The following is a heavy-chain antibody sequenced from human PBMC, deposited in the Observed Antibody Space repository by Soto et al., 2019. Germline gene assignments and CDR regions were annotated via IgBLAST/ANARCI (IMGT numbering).Heavy chain of an antibody. CDR3: ARGFLEWLLFDFDY. CDR2: IYYSGST. CDR1: GGSISSSSYY. V-gene: IGHV4-39*01. J-gene: IGHJ4*02. Sequence: QLQLQESGPGLVKPSETLSLTCTVSGGSISSSSYYWGWIRQPPGKGLEWIGSIYYSGSTYYNPSLKSRVTISVDTSKNQFSLKLSSVTAADTAVYYCARGFLEWLLFDFDYWGQGTLVTVSS. D-gene: IGHD3-3*01.